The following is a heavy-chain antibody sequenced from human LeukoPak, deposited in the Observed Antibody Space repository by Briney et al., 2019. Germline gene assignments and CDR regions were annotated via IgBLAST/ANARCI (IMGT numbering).Heavy chain of an antibody. CDR3: ARAPFYKDAFDF. J-gene: IGHJ3*01. CDR1: GYTFTGYY. D-gene: IGHD5-24*01. V-gene: IGHV1-8*02. Sequence: GASVKVSCKASGYTFTGYYMHWVRQAPGQGLEWMGWMNPNSGNTGYAQKFRGRVTMTRNTSIGTAYMELSSLRSDDTAVYYCARAPFYKDAFDFWGQGTMLTVSS. CDR2: MNPNSGNT.